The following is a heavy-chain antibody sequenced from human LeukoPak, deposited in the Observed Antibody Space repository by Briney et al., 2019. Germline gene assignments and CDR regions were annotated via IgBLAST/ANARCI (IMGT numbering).Heavy chain of an antibody. D-gene: IGHD5-18*01. Sequence: GGSLRLSCEASGFTFSNFAMHGVRQAPGKGLEWVAVISFDGDYKDNADSVKGRFSISRDNSKNTLYLQMNSLRGEDTAIYSCARESRATSMTKYYNYYAMDVWGQGPTVTVSS. CDR1: GFTFSNFA. V-gene: IGHV3-30-3*01. J-gene: IGHJ6*02. CDR3: ARESRATSMTKYYNYYAMDV. CDR2: ISFDGDYK.